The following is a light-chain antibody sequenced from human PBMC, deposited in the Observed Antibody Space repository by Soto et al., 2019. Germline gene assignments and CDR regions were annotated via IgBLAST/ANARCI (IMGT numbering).Light chain of an antibody. CDR1: SSDIGSYNR. CDR2: EVN. CDR3: NSFPTSSTYV. J-gene: IGLJ1*01. Sequence: QSVLTQPASGSGSPGQSITISCTGTSSDIGSYNRVSWYQQPPGTAPKLIIYEVNNRPSGVPDRFSGSKSGNTASLTISGLQAEDEAGYYCNSFPTSSTYVFGTGTKVAGL. V-gene: IGLV2-18*02.